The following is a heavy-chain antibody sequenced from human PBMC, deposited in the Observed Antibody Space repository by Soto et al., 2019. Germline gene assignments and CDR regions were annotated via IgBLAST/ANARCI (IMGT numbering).Heavy chain of an antibody. Sequence: QVQLQESGPGLVKPSETLSLTCTVSGSSVSSGIYYWTWIRQPPGKGLEWIGYIYHSETTNYNASLRSHVTISVDTSKNQFSLRLTSVTAADTAVYYCARYHDYGDYGYFDSWGQGTLVTVSS. J-gene: IGHJ4*02. CDR2: IYHSETT. CDR3: ARYHDYGDYGYFDS. D-gene: IGHD4-17*01. CDR1: GSSVSSGIYY. V-gene: IGHV4-61*01.